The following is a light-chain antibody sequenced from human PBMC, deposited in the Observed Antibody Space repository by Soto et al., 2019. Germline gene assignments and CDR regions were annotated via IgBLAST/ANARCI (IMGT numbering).Light chain of an antibody. CDR3: MQSLPKTPYT. CDR1: QSLLYSNGYNY. J-gene: IGKJ3*01. Sequence: DIVMTQSPIFLPVTPGEPASISCRSSQSLLYSNGYNYVDWYLQRPGQSPQLLIYLGSDRASGVPDRFSGSGSGTDFTLRISRVEAEDVGVYYCMQSLPKTPYTFGPGTKVDFQ. V-gene: IGKV2-28*01. CDR2: LGS.